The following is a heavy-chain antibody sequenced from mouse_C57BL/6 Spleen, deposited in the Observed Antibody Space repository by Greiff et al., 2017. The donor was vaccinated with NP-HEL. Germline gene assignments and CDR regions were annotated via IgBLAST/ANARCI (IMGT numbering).Heavy chain of an antibody. CDR3: ARRAYGPADAMDY. CDR2: IHPNSGST. J-gene: IGHJ4*01. V-gene: IGHV1-64*01. Sequence: VQLKQPGAELVKPGASVKLSCKASGYTFTSYWMHWVKQRPGQGLEWIGMIHPNSGSTNYNEKFKSKATLTVDKSSSTAYMQLSSLTSEDSAVYYCARRAYGPADAMDYWGQGTSVTVSS. CDR1: GYTFTSYW. D-gene: IGHD1-1*02.